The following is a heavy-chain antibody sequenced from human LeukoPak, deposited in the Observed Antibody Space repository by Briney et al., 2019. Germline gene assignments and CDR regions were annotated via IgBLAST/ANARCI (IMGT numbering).Heavy chain of an antibody. CDR3: TRGRYTAFDI. CDR1: GDSLSSSNVA. Sequence: PSQTLSLTCAISGDSLSSSNVAWHWLRQSPSRGLEWLGRTYYRSKWYSPYALSVKGRITINPDTSKNQFSLQLSSVTPDDTAVYYCTRGRYTAFDIWGQGTMVTVSS. CDR2: TYYRSKWYS. V-gene: IGHV6-1*01. J-gene: IGHJ3*02. D-gene: IGHD5-12*01.